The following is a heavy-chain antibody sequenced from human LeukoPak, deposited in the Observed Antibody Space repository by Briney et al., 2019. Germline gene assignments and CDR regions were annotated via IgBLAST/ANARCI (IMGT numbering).Heavy chain of an antibody. CDR3: ARGTPGYDSSGYYLY. CDR2: INPSGGST. V-gene: IGHV1-46*01. Sequence: ASVKVPCKASGYTFTSYYMHWVRHAPGQGLEWMGIINPSGGSTSYAQKFQGRVTMTRDTSTSTVYMELSSLRSEDTAVYYCARGTPGYDSSGYYLYWGQGTLVTVSS. CDR1: GYTFTSYY. D-gene: IGHD3-22*01. J-gene: IGHJ4*02.